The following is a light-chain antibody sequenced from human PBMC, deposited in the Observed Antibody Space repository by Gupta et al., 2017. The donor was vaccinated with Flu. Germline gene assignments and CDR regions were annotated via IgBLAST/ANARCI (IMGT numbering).Light chain of an antibody. V-gene: IGKV1-39*01. CDR3: QQSYNTPFT. J-gene: IGKJ3*01. CDR1: QSISTY. CDR2: AAS. Sequence: DIQMTQSPSSLSASVGDRVTITCRASQSISTYLNWYQQKPGKAPKLLIYAASSTQSGVPSRFSGSGSGTDFILTISSLQPEDFATYYCQQSYNTPFTFGPGTKVEIK.